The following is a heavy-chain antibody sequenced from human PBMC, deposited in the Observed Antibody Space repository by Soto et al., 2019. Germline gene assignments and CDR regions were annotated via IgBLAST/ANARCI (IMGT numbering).Heavy chain of an antibody. CDR2: IIPIFGTA. D-gene: IGHD6-13*01. Sequence: SVKVSCKASGGTFSSYAISWVRQAPGQGLEWMGGIIPIFGTANCAQKFQGRVTITADESTSTAYMELSSLRSEDTAVYYCAREGSSNLPPNWFDPWGQGTLVTVSS. J-gene: IGHJ5*02. CDR3: AREGSSNLPPNWFDP. CDR1: GGTFSSYA. V-gene: IGHV1-69*13.